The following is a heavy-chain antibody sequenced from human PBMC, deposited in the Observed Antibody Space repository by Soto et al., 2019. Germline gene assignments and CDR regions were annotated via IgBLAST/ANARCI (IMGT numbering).Heavy chain of an antibody. CDR3: AKDSYSGSYSPYYYGMDV. CDR2: INSEGDST. J-gene: IGHJ6*02. V-gene: IGHV3-74*01. D-gene: IGHD1-26*01. Sequence: GGSLRLSCAASGFTFSSHWMHWVRQVPGKGLVWVSRINSEGDSTHYADAVKGRFTISRDNSKNTLYLQMNSLRAEDTAVYYCAKDSYSGSYSPYYYGMDVWGQGTTVTVSS. CDR1: GFTFSSHW.